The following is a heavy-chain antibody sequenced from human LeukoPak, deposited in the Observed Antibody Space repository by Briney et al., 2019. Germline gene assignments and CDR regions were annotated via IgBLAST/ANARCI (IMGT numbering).Heavy chain of an antibody. V-gene: IGHV3-21*01. CDR3: ARGIYYYDSSGYYHDY. Sequence: PGGSLRLSCAASGFTFSSYSRNWVRQAPGKGLEWFSSISSSSSYIYYADSVKGRFTISRDNAKNSLYLQMNSLRAEDTAVYYCARGIYYYDSSGYYHDYWGQGTLVTVSS. D-gene: IGHD3-22*01. J-gene: IGHJ4*02. CDR1: GFTFSSYS. CDR2: ISSSSSYI.